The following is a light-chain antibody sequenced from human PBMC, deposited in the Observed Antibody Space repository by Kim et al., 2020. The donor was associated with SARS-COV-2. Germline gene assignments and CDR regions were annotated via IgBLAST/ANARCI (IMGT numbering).Light chain of an antibody. CDR1: KLDDRY. J-gene: IGLJ2*01. CDR3: QAWDSGTAGV. V-gene: IGLV3-1*01. CDR2: QDA. Sequence: SYELTQPPSVSVSPGQTASITCSGDKLDDRYVGWYQQKPGQSPFLIIYQDAKRPSGIPERFSGASSGNTATLTISGTQSIDEADYYCQAWDSGTAGVFGGGTQLTGL.